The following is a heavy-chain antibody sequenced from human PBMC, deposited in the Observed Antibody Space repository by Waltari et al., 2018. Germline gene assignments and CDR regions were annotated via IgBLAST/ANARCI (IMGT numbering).Heavy chain of an antibody. CDR1: EFTFSSYA. CDR2: ISYDGSNK. V-gene: IGHV3-30*01. CDR3: ARPLTYDYSNYLTY. J-gene: IGHJ4*02. D-gene: IGHD4-4*01. Sequence: QVQLVESGGGVVQPGRSLRLSCPASEFTFSSYAMHWVRQAPGKGLEWVAVISYDGSNKYYADSVKGRFTISRDNSKNTLYLQMNSLRAEDTAVYYCARPLTYDYSNYLTYWGQGTLVTVSS.